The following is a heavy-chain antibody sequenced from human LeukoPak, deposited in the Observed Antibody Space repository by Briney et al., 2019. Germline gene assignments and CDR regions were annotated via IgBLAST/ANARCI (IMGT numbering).Heavy chain of an antibody. CDR2: ISSSGSTI. CDR1: GFTFSDYY. J-gene: IGHJ6*03. V-gene: IGHV3-11*04. CDR3: ARGAPGSSSWYWGTYYYCYYYMDV. D-gene: IGHD6-13*01. Sequence: GGSLRLSCAASGFTFSDYYMSWIRQAPGKGLEWVSYISSSGSTIYYADSVKGRFTISRDNAKNSLYLQMNSLRAEDTAVYYCARGAPGSSSWYWGTYYYCYYYMDVWGKGTTVTVSS.